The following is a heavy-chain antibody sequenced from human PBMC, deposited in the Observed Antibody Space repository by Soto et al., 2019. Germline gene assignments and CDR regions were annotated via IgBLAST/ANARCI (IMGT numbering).Heavy chain of an antibody. J-gene: IGHJ3*02. CDR3: ARDRYSYGYEADAFDI. CDR1: GGSISSYY. V-gene: IGHV4-59*01. CDR2: IYYSGST. D-gene: IGHD5-18*01. Sequence: PSETLSLTCTVSGGSISSYYWSWIRQPPGKGLEWIGYIYYSGSTNYNPSLKSRVTISVDTSKNQFSLKLSSVTAADTAVYYCARDRYSYGYEADAFDIWGQGTMVTVSS.